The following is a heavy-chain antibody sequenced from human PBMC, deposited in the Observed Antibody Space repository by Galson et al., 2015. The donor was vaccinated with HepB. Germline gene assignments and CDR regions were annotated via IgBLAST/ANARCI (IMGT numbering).Heavy chain of an antibody. V-gene: IGHV4-61*02. CDR3: AREIGYNFWSGSRSYFDY. Sequence: TLSLTCTVSGDSVSIGSSYWSWIRQPAGKGLEWIGRVYTSGSTNYNPSLKSRVTMSVDTSKNQFSLNLSSVTAADTAMYYCAREIGYNFWSGSRSYFDYWGQGTLVTVSS. CDR1: GDSVSIGSSY. CDR2: VYTSGST. D-gene: IGHD3-3*01. J-gene: IGHJ4*02.